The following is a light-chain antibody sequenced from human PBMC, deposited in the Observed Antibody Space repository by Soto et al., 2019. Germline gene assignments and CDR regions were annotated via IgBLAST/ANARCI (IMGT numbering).Light chain of an antibody. Sequence: IVLTQSPATLSLSPGERASISCRASQTVGKDLDWYQVRPGQAPRLLIFDASTRATGVPPRFSGSRSGSDFTLTISSLDPEDFALYYCQQRSAWPFTFGGGTSVLIK. CDR3: QQRSAWPFT. CDR1: QTVGKD. V-gene: IGKV3-11*01. J-gene: IGKJ4*01. CDR2: DAS.